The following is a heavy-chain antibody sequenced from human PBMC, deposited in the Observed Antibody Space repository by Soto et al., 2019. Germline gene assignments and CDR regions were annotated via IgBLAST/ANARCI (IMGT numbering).Heavy chain of an antibody. J-gene: IGHJ4*02. CDR3: ARGSTGYTSSWYRY. V-gene: IGHV4-59*08. CDR1: GGSISSYY. CDR2: IYNSGST. D-gene: IGHD6-13*01. Sequence: SETLSLTCTVSGGSISSYYWSWIRQPPGKGLEWIGYIYNSGSTNYDPSHKSRVTISVDTSKNQFSLKLSSVTAADTAVYYCARGSTGYTSSWYRYWGQGTLVTVSS.